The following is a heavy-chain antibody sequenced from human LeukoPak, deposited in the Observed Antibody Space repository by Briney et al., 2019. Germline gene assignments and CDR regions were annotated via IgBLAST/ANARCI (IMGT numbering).Heavy chain of an antibody. J-gene: IGHJ3*02. V-gene: IGHV3-49*04. CDR1: GFTVSDYA. CDR2: IRNKANGPTT. D-gene: IGHD3-22*01. Sequence: PGGTLRLSCTTSGFTVSDYAVSWVRQAPGKGLERIGFIRNKANGPTTEYAASVTGRFTISRDDSKTIAHLQMSSLKTEDTAVYYCSRFYSSGWASGAFDIWGQGTMVTVSS. CDR3: SRFYSSGWASGAFDI.